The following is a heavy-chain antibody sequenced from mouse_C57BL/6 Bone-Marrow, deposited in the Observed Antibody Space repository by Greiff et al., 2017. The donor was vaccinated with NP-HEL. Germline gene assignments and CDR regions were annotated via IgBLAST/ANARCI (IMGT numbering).Heavy chain of an antibody. V-gene: IGHV5-6*01. J-gene: IGHJ2*01. CDR1: GFTFSSYG. CDR2: ISSGGSYT. D-gene: IGHD1-1*01. CDR3: ARHFMTTVVARLDY. Sequence: EVKLVESGGDLVKPGGSLKLSCAASGFTFSSYGMSWVRQTPDKRLEWVATISSGGSYTYYPDSVKGRFTISRDNAKNTLYLQMSSLKSEDTAIYYCARHFMTTVVARLDYWGQGTTLTVSS.